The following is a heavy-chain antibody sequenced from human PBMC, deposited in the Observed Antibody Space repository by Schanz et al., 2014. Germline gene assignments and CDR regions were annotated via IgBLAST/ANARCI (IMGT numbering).Heavy chain of an antibody. J-gene: IGHJ4*02. V-gene: IGHV1-69*09. CDR1: GYTFISYG. CDR3: ARDQSPYTNSSDVRYFDY. D-gene: IGHD6-6*01. Sequence: QVQLVQSGAEVRKPGASVKVSCKASGYTFISYGISWVRQAPGQGLEWMGRIIPSLGLAKYEQKFQDKVTITADTSTTTAYMELSGLRSDDTAVYYCARDQSPYTNSSDVRYFDYWGQGSLVTVSS. CDR2: IIPSLGLA.